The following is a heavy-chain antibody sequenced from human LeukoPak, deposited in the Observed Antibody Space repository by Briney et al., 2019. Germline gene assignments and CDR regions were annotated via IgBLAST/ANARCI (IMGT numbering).Heavy chain of an antibody. CDR2: ISAYNGNT. J-gene: IGHJ4*02. CDR1: GYTFTSNG. Sequence: GASVKVSCKASGYTFTSNGISWVRQAPGQGLEWMGWISAYNGNTNYEQKLQGRVTMTTDTSTSAAYMELRSLRSDDTAVYYCASPKNYDSSGYYYFDYWGQGTLVTVSS. D-gene: IGHD3-22*01. V-gene: IGHV1-18*01. CDR3: ASPKNYDSSGYYYFDY.